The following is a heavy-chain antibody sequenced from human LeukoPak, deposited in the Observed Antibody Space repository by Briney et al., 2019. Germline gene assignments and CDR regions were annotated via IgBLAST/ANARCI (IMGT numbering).Heavy chain of an antibody. CDR2: INPNSGGT. V-gene: IGHV1-2*06. Sequence: VASVKVSCKASGYTFTGCYMHWVRQAPGQGLEWMGRINPNSGGTNYAQKFQGRVTMTRGTSISTAYMELSRLRSDDTAVYYCARDWDYDILTGYYKTELETNWFDPWGQGTLVTVSS. J-gene: IGHJ5*02. CDR1: GYTFTGCY. CDR3: ARDWDYDILTGYYKTELETNWFDP. D-gene: IGHD3-9*01.